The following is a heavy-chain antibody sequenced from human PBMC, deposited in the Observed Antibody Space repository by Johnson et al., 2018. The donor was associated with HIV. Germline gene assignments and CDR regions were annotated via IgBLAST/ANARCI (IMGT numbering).Heavy chain of an antibody. CDR2: ISYVETNK. Sequence: VQLVESGGGVVQPGRSLRLSCAASAFTFRTYSMHWVRQPPGKGLEWVAAISYVETNKYYADSVKGRFTISRDNSKNTLYLHMTSLRADDTAVYYCAREKTTGGYDDAFDIWGHGTMVTVSS. V-gene: IGHV3-30-3*01. CDR3: AREKTTGGYDDAFDI. CDR1: AFTFRTYS. J-gene: IGHJ3*02. D-gene: IGHD6-19*01.